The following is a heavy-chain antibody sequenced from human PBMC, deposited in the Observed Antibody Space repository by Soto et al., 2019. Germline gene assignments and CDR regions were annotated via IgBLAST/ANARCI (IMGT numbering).Heavy chain of an antibody. D-gene: IGHD6-13*01. J-gene: IGHJ4*02. Sequence: GGSLRLSCTASGFNFADYAVHWVRQVPGKGLEWVSFIRAKAHGGTTDYAASVKGRFTISRDDSKSIAYPQMNSLKTEDTALYYCTRAYSSSPLDYWGQGARVTVSS. CDR2: IRAKAHGGTT. V-gene: IGHV3-49*04. CDR3: TRAYSSSPLDY. CDR1: GFNFADYA.